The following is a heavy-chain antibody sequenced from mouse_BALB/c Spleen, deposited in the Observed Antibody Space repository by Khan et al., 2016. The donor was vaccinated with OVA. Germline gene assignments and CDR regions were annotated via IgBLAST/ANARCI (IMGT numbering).Heavy chain of an antibody. D-gene: IGHD4-1*01. CDR3: VREGCDNGTDGWFAY. CDR2: INPSNNYT. CDR1: GYTFTSYT. V-gene: IGHV1-4*01. J-gene: IGHJ3*01. Sequence: QVQLKQSGAELARPGASVKMSCKASGYTFTSYTIHWVRQRPGQALEWIGHINPSNNYTNYNQNFKDKAALVVDKSSSTAYMQLSSLTSEDSSVLYCVREGCDNGTDGWFAYWGQGTLVTVSA.